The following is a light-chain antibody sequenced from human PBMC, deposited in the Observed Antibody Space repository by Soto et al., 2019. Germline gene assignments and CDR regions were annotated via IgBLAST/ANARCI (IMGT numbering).Light chain of an antibody. CDR1: SSDVGGYHF. CDR2: EVS. CDR3: SSYAGSNIVV. Sequence: QSALTQPPSASGSPGQSVTISCTGTSSDVGGYHFVSWYQQHPGKAPKLLIYEVSARPSGVPDRFSGSKSGNTASLTVSGLQAEDEADYYCSSYAGSNIVVFGGGTQLTV. J-gene: IGLJ2*01. V-gene: IGLV2-8*01.